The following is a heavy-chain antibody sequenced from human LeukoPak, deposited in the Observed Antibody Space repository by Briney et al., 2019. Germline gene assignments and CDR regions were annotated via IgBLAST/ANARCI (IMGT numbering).Heavy chain of an antibody. J-gene: IGHJ4*02. D-gene: IGHD3-9*01. V-gene: IGHV3-30-3*01. Sequence: GGSLRLSCAASGFTFSSYAMHWVRQAPGKGLEWVAVISYDGSNKYYADSVKGRFTISRDNSKNTLYLQMNSLRAEDTAVYYCARSPPADILRYFDWLPTTNFDYWGQGTLVTVSS. CDR2: ISYDGSNK. CDR3: ARSPPADILRYFDWLPTTNFDY. CDR1: GFTFSSYA.